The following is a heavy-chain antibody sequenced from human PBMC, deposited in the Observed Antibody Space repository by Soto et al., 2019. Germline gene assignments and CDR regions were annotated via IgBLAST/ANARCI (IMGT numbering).Heavy chain of an antibody. J-gene: IGHJ6*02. CDR1: GGSISSYY. Sequence: PSETLSLTCTVSGGSISSYYVSWIRQSAGKGLEWIGRIDTSGTTNYNPSLKSRVTMSVDASKSQFSLNLSSVTAADTAVYYCARGPRGYVYYRGMDVWGQGTTVTVSS. CDR3: ARGPRGYVYYRGMDV. V-gene: IGHV4-4*07. CDR2: IDTSGTT. D-gene: IGHD1-26*01.